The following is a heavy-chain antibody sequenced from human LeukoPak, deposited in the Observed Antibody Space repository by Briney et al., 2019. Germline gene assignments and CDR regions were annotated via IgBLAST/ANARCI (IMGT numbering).Heavy chain of an antibody. Sequence: PGGSLRLSCAASGFTFSSYSMNWVRQAPGKGLEWVSSISSSSSYIYYADSVKGRFTISRDNAKNSLYLQMNSLRAEDTAVYYCARGVIAVAGTSWFDPWGQGTLVTVSS. CDR3: ARGVIAVAGTSWFDP. J-gene: IGHJ5*02. V-gene: IGHV3-21*01. CDR1: GFTFSSYS. CDR2: ISSSSSYI. D-gene: IGHD6-19*01.